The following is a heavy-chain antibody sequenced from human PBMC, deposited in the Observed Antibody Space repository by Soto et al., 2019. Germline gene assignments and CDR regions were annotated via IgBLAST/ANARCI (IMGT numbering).Heavy chain of an antibody. V-gene: IGHV3-74*01. CDR2: INSDGSST. CDR3: ARVDYDFWSGYYRWGGYYYMDV. D-gene: IGHD3-3*01. J-gene: IGHJ6*03. CDR1: GFTFSSYW. Sequence: HPGGSLRLSCAASGFTFSSYWMHWVRQAPGKGLVWVSRINSDGSSTSYADSVKGRFTISRDNAKNTLYLQMNSLRAEDTAVYYCARVDYDFWSGYYRWGGYYYMDVWGKGTTVTVSS.